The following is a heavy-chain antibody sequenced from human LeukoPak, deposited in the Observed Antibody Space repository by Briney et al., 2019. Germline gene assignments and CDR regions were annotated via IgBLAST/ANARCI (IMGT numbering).Heavy chain of an antibody. D-gene: IGHD6-13*01. V-gene: IGHV3-21*01. Sequence: GGSLRLSCAASGFTFSSYSMNWVRQAPGKGLEWVSSISSSSSYIYYADSVKGRFTISRDNAKNSLYLQMNSLRAEDTAVYYCARPAAGRGWFDPWGQGTLVTVSS. J-gene: IGHJ5*02. CDR2: ISSSSSYI. CDR1: GFTFSSYS. CDR3: ARPAAGRGWFDP.